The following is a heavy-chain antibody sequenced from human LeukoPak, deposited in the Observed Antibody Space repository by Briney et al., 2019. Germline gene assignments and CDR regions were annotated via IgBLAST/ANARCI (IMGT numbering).Heavy chain of an antibody. J-gene: IGHJ3*02. D-gene: IGHD3-3*01. CDR1: GGSFSGYY. CDR2: IYYSGST. V-gene: IGHV4-59*01. CDR3: ARENYDFDAFDI. Sequence: SETLSLTCAVYGGSFSGYYWSWIRQPPGKGLEWIGYIYYSGSTNYNPSLKSRVTISVDTSKNQFSLKLSSVTAADTAVYYCARENYDFDAFDIWGQGTMVTVSS.